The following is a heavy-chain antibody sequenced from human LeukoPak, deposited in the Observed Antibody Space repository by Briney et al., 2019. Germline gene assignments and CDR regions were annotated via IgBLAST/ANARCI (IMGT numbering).Heavy chain of an antibody. D-gene: IGHD6-6*01. J-gene: IGHJ6*02. CDR2: IYPGDSDT. CDR1: GYSFTGYW. CDR3: ARHLGQLGPTYYYGMDV. V-gene: IGHV5-51*01. Sequence: GESLKISCKGSGYSFTGYWIGWVRQMPGKGLEWMGIIYPGDSDTRYSPSFQGQVTISADKSISTAYLQWSSLKASDTAMYYCARHLGQLGPTYYYGMDVWGQGTTVTVSS.